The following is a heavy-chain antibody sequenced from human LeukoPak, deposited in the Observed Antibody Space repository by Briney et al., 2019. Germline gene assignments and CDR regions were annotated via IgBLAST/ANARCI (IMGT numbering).Heavy chain of an antibody. CDR1: GYTFTSYF. D-gene: IGHD1-7*01. V-gene: IGHV1-2*02. J-gene: IGHJ4*02. Sequence: ASVKVSCKASGYTFTSYFMHWVRQAPGQGLEWMGWINPNTGGTNYAQKFQGRVTMTRDTSISTAYMDLSRLRSDDTAVYYCVQFELDYWGQGTLVTVSS. CDR2: INPNTGGT. CDR3: VQFELDY.